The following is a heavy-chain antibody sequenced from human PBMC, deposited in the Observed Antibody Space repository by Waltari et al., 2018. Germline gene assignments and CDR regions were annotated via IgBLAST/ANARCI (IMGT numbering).Heavy chain of an antibody. CDR3: LMHGCWNFDF. J-gene: IGHJ4*02. D-gene: IGHD3-3*01. CDR2: IKEDGSNK. CDR1: GFTFRGNW. Sequence: EVQLVESGGGLVQPGGSLRLSCAGSGFTFRGNWMAWVRQAPGKGLEWVADIKEDGSNKNYVDSVEGRFTISRDNAKNSLYLQINSLGAEDTALYYCLMHGCWNFDFGGQGTLVTVSS. V-gene: IGHV3-7*01.